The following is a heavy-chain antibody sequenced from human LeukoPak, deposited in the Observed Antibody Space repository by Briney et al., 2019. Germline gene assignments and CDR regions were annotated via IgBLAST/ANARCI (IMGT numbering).Heavy chain of an antibody. D-gene: IGHD3-10*01. J-gene: IGHJ3*02. CDR3: ARGFDYYAPGYSFDI. V-gene: IGHV4-4*07. CDR2: IYTSGST. CDR1: GGSISSYY. Sequence: SETLSLTCTVSGGSISSYYWSWIRQPAGKGLEWIGRIYTSGSTNYNPSLKSRVTISVDKSKNQFSLKLSSVTAADTAVYYCARGFDYYAPGYSFDIWGQGTMVTVSS.